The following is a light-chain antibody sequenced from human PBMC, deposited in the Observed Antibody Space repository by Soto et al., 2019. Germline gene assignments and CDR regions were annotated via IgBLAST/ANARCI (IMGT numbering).Light chain of an antibody. CDR3: AAWDDSLNGPV. Sequence: QSMLTQPPSASGTPGQRVTISCSGSSSNIGPNPVNWFQQLPGTAPKLLIYTNNQRPSGVPDRFSGSKSGTSASLAISGLQSEDEAHYYCAAWDDSLNGPVFGGGTKLTVL. V-gene: IGLV1-44*01. CDR2: TNN. CDR1: SSNIGPNP. J-gene: IGLJ2*01.